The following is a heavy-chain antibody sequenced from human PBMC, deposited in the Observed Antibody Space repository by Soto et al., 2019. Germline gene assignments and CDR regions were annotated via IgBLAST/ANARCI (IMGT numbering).Heavy chain of an antibody. J-gene: IGHJ5*02. CDR3: VRDGSMVRERWFDP. CDR1: GFTFIGYW. D-gene: IGHD3-10*01. CDR2: INNDGSDT. V-gene: IGHV3-74*03. Sequence: EVQLVESGGGLVQPGGSLRLSCAASGFTFIGYWMHWVRQGPGKGLVWVSRINNDGSDTTYADSVKGRFSISRDNAKNMVYLEMISLRADDTAVYYCVRDGSMVRERWFDPWGQGTLVTVSS.